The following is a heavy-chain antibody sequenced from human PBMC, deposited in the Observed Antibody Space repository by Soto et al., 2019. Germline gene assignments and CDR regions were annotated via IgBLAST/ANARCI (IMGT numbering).Heavy chain of an antibody. Sequence: PGGSLRLSCAASGFTFSSFWMHWVRQAPGKGLVWVSRINSDASITSYADSVKGRFTISRDNAKNTLYLQMNSLRAEDTAVYFCATTGYGSGNPRNGGFDHWGEGTLVTAPQ. V-gene: IGHV3-74*01. CDR1: GFTFSSFW. J-gene: IGHJ4*02. CDR2: INSDASIT. CDR3: ATTGYGSGNPRNGGFDH. D-gene: IGHD3-10*01.